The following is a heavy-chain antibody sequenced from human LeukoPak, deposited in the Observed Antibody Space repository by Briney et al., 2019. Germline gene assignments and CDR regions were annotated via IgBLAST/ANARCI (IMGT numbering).Heavy chain of an antibody. CDR2: ISRSSSYI. CDR3: ARDRGTRPYDSSGFPSVY. Sequence: GGALRLSCAASGFTLSTYSMNWVRQAPGKGLEWVSSISRSSSYIYYADVVKGRFAITRDNAKNSLYLQMNSQRADDTAGYCCARDRGTRPYDSSGFPSVYWGEGTLVTVSS. D-gene: IGHD3-22*01. V-gene: IGHV3-21*01. CDR1: GFTLSTYS. J-gene: IGHJ4*02.